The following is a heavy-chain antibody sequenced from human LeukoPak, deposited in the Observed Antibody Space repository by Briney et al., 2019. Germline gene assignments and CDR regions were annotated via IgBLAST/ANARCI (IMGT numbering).Heavy chain of an antibody. V-gene: IGHV3-23*01. CDR2: ISGGGGST. J-gene: IGHJ6*03. D-gene: IGHD3-9*01. CDR1: GFTFSNYG. CDR3: AKLRRYFDILTGYQDYYYMDV. Sequence: RPGGTLRLSCAASGFTFSNYGMSWVRPAPGKGLEWVSTISGGGGSTFYADSVKGRFTISRDNSKNTLYLQMNSLRAEDTAVYYCAKLRRYFDILTGYQDYYYMDVWGKGTTVTISS.